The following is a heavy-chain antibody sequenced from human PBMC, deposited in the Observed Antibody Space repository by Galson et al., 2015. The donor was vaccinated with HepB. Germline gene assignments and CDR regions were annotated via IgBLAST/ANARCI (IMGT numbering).Heavy chain of an antibody. CDR3: ARVTSIYDFSSSAYSYYYYGMDV. V-gene: IGHV7-4-1*02. CDR1: GYTFTNYV. Sequence: SVKVSCKASGYTFTNYVMNWVRQAPGQGLEWMGGINTNTGTPTYAQGFTGRFVFSLDTSVRTAYLQISSLKTEDAAVYCCARVTSIYDFSSSAYSYYYYGMDVWGQGTTVTVSS. CDR2: INTNTGTP. D-gene: IGHD2-2*01. J-gene: IGHJ6*02.